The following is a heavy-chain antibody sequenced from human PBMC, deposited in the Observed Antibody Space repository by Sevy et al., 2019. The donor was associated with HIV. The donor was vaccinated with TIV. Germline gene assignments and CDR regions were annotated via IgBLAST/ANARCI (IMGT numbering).Heavy chain of an antibody. D-gene: IGHD2-2*01. J-gene: IGHJ4*02. V-gene: IGHV1-18*01. CDR2: ISPYTGDT. CDR1: GYTFRSYG. CDR3: ARDKPQGVVVLPGAMWGGVDY. Sequence: ASVKVSCRASGYTFRSYGISWVRQAPGQALEWMGWISPYTGDTDFAQKVQGRVSMTSDTSTSTAYMELRSLRSDDTAVYYCARDKPQGVVVLPGAMWGGVDYWGQGTLVTVSS.